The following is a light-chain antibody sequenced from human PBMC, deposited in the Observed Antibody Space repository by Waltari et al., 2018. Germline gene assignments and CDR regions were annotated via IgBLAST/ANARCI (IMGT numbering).Light chain of an antibody. Sequence: IVMTQPPAPLSVSPGDRATLSCRASQSVTNNLAWFQHKPGPAPRLRIFGAATRATDVPARFSGSGSGTEFTRTISSRQSEDFAVYFCQQYNNWPPSFGPGTKVDIK. V-gene: IGKV3-15*01. J-gene: IGKJ3*01. CDR1: QSVTNN. CDR3: QQYNNWPPS. CDR2: GAA.